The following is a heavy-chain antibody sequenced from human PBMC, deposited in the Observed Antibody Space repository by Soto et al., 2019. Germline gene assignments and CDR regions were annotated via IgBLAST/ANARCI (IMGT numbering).Heavy chain of an antibody. Sequence: SVKVSCKASGFTFTSSAVQWVRQARGQRLEWIGWIVVGSGNTNYAQKFQERVTITRDMSTSTAYMELSSLRSEDTAVYYCAAGVGAVAGTGAFDIRGQGTMVTVSS. V-gene: IGHV1-58*01. CDR1: GFTFTSSA. CDR3: AAGVGAVAGTGAFDI. CDR2: IVVGSGNT. J-gene: IGHJ3*02. D-gene: IGHD6-19*01.